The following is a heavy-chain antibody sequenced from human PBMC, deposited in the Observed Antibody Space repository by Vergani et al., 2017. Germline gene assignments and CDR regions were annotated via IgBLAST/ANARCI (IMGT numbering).Heavy chain of an antibody. V-gene: IGHV1-69*02. D-gene: IGHD6-13*01. CDR3: ARAAGSSWYYYYYGMDV. CDR2: IIPILGIA. Sequence: QVQLVQSGAEVKKPGSSVKVSCKASGGTFSSYTISWVRQAPGQGCEWMGRIIPILGIANYAQKFQGRVTITADKPTSTAYMELSSLRCEETAVYYCARAAGSSWYYYYYGMDVWGQGTTVTVSS. J-gene: IGHJ6*02. CDR1: GGTFSSYT.